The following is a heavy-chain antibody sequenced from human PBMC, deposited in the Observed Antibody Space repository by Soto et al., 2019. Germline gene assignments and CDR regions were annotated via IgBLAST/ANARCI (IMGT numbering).Heavy chain of an antibody. Sequence: LRLSCEASGFTFSSYAMSWVRQAPGKGLEWVSGISGGGSTTYYADSVKGRFTISRDNSKNTLYLQVNSLRAEDTAVYYCARDQEEGGNISRYFQDWGQGKLVNVS. CDR2: ISGGGSTT. CDR1: GFTFSSYA. J-gene: IGHJ1*01. V-gene: IGHV3-23*01. D-gene: IGHD2-15*01. CDR3: ARDQEEGGNISRYFQD.